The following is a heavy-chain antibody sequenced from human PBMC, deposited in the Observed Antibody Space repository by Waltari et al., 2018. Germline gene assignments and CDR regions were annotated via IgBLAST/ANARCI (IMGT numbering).Heavy chain of an antibody. Sequence: VRQAPGKGLEWVGFIRSKAYGGTTEYAASVKGRFTISRDDSKSIAYLQMNSLKTEDTAVYYCTRGRYWQLVFDYWGQGTLVTVSS. D-gene: IGHD6-6*01. V-gene: IGHV3-49*02. J-gene: IGHJ4*02. CDR2: IRSKAYGGTT. CDR3: TRGRYWQLVFDY.